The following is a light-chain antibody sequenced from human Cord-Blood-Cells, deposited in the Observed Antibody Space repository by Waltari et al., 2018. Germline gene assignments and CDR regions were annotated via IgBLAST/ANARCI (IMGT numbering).Light chain of an antibody. J-gene: IGLJ3*02. CDR2: SNN. CDR3: AAWDDSLNGLWV. CDR1: SSNLGSNT. V-gene: IGLV1-44*01. Sequence: QSVLTQPPSASWTPGPRVTISCSGSSSNLGSNTVNWYQQLPGTAPKLLIYSNNQRPAGVPDRFSGSKSGTSASLAISGLQSEDEADYYCAAWDDSLNGLWVFGGGTKLTVL.